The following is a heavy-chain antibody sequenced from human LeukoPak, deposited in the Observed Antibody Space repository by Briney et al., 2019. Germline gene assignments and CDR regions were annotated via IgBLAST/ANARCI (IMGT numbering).Heavy chain of an antibody. Sequence: PSQTLSLTCTVSGGSISSGAYYWSWTRQPPGKGLEWIGYIYYSGTTYYNPSLKSRVTISVDTSKNQFSLKLSSVTATDTAVYYCARVYCSGGACYSLDYWGQGTLVTVSS. CDR1: GGSISSGAYY. V-gene: IGHV4-30-4*08. CDR2: IYYSGTT. D-gene: IGHD2-15*01. CDR3: ARVYCSGGACYSLDY. J-gene: IGHJ4*02.